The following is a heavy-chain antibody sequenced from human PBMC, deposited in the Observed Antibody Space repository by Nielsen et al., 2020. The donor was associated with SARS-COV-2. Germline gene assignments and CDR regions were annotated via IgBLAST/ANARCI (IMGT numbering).Heavy chain of an antibody. D-gene: IGHD2-21*01. CDR3: ARDAISAHYGMDV. CDR2: INNSGGST. V-gene: IGHV3-23*01. J-gene: IGHJ6*02. Sequence: GGSLRLSCAASGFTFSRYAMSWVRQAPGKGLEWVSVINNSGGSTYYADSVKGRFTISRDNSQSTLFLQMNSLRAEDTAVYYCARDAISAHYGMDVWGQGTTVTVSS. CDR1: GFTFSRYA.